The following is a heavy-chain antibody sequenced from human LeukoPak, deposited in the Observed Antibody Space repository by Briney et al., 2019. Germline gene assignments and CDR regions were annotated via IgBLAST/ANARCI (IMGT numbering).Heavy chain of an antibody. CDR2: MFSGGST. J-gene: IGHJ5*02. CDR3: AREAIVDNWFDP. V-gene: IGHV4-4*07. CDR1: GGSLSDYY. D-gene: IGHD3-22*01. Sequence: PSETLSLTCTVSGGSLSDYYWSWIRQPAGKGLEWIGRMFSGGSTYYNPSLKSRVTMSVDTSKNQFSLNLTSVTAADTAVYYCAREAIVDNWFDPWGQGTLVTVSS.